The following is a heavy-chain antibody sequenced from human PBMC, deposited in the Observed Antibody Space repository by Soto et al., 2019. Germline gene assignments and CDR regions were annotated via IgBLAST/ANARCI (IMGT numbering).Heavy chain of an antibody. CDR2: IIPIFGTA. D-gene: IGHD2-2*01. CDR3: ARWTSSTSCYDY. CDR1: GGTFSSYA. V-gene: IGHV1-69*06. J-gene: IGHJ4*02. Sequence: SVKVSCKASGGTFSSYAISWVRQAPGQGLEWMGGIIPIFGTANYAQKFQGRVTITADKSTSTAYMELSSLRSEDTAVYYCARWTSSTSCYDYWGQGTLVTVSS.